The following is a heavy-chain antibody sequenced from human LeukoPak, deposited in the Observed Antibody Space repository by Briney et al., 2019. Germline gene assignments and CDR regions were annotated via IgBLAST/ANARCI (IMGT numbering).Heavy chain of an antibody. CDR1: GYIFTSYN. D-gene: IGHD3-22*01. CDR3: ARDSSVVLMTHFDL. Sequence: ASVKVSCKASGYIFTSYNIYWVRQAPGQGLEWMGWISAYNGNTNYAQRFQDRVTMTTDASTSTAYMELRSLRSDDTAVYYCARDSSVVLMTHFDLWGRGTLVAVSS. J-gene: IGHJ2*01. CDR2: ISAYNGNT. V-gene: IGHV1-18*04.